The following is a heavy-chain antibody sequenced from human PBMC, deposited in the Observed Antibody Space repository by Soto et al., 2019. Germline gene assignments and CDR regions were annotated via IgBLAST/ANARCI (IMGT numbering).Heavy chain of an antibody. CDR3: ARGGLHSYYFYYMDV. CDR1: GFTFSSYT. CDR2: ISSSRGYI. J-gene: IGHJ6*03. Sequence: EVQLVESGGGLVKPGGSLRLSCAASGFTFSSYTMNWVRQAPGKGLEWVSSISSSRGYIHYADSVKGRFTISRDNAKNSLYLQFNSLRAEDTAEYYFARGGLHSYYFYYMDVWGKGTPVTVSS. V-gene: IGHV3-21*02.